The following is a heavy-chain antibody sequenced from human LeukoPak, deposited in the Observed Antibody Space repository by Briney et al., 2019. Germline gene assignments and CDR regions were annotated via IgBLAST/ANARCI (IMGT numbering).Heavy chain of an antibody. CDR3: ARETSGGHDFWRGGFDY. D-gene: IGHD3-3*01. J-gene: IGHJ4*02. Sequence: SVKVSCKASGGTFSSYAISWVRQAPGQGLEWMGGIIPIFGTANYAQKFQGRVTITTDESTSTAYMELSSLRSEDTAVYYCARETSGGHDFWRGGFDYWGQGTLVTVSS. CDR2: IIPIFGTA. CDR1: GGTFSSYA. V-gene: IGHV1-69*05.